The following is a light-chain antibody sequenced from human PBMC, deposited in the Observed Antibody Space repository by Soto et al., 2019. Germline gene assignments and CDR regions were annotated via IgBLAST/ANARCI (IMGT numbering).Light chain of an antibody. CDR1: QSVSTY. Sequence: EIVLTQSPSTLSLSPGERATLSCRASQSVSTYLAWYQQKPGQAPRLLIYGASNRATGIPARFSGSGSWTDFILTISSLEPEDFAVYYCHQHSNWPPLTFGGGTRVEMK. CDR3: HQHSNWPPLT. J-gene: IGKJ4*02. V-gene: IGKV3-11*01. CDR2: GAS.